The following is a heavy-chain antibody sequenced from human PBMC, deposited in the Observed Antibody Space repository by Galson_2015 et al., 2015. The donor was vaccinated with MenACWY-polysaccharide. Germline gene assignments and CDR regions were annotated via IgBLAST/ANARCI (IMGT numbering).Heavy chain of an antibody. CDR2: IYYTVRT. V-gene: IGHV4-34*11. J-gene: IGHJ5*02. Sequence: SEPLSLTCSVYGGSFSGYYWSWLRQPPGEGLEWIGFIYYTVRTNSNPSLKSRVTISLDTSKYQFYLRLSSVTAADTAVYYCASGEIRGRSFGWFDPWVQGSLVTVSS. D-gene: IGHD3-10*01. CDR1: GGSFSGYY. CDR3: ASGEIRGRSFGWFDP.